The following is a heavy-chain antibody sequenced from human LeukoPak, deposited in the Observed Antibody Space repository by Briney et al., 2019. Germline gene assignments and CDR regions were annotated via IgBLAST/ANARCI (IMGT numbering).Heavy chain of an antibody. CDR1: GYTFTGYF. CDR3: ARTMEMATITVDY. D-gene: IGHD5-24*01. CDR2: INPNSGGT. J-gene: IGHJ4*02. Sequence: ASVKVSCKAAGYTFTGYFMHWVRQAPGQGLEWMGWINPNSGGTNYAQKLQGRVTMTTDTSTSTAYMELRSLRSDDTAVYYCARTMEMATITVDYWGQGTLLTVSS. V-gene: IGHV1-2*02.